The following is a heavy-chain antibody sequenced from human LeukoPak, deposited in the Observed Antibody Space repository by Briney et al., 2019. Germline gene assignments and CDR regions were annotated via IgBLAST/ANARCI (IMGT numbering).Heavy chain of an antibody. CDR3: GRTGDLSDY. J-gene: IGHJ4*02. Sequence: GGSLSLSCAASGFTFSDYYMSWIRQAPGRGLEWVSFISSSGTSIYYADSVKGRFTISRDNAKNSLYLQMSSLRAEDTAVYYCGRTGDLSDYWGQGTLVTVSS. CDR2: ISSSGTSI. CDR1: GFTFSDYY. V-gene: IGHV3-11*04. D-gene: IGHD7-27*01.